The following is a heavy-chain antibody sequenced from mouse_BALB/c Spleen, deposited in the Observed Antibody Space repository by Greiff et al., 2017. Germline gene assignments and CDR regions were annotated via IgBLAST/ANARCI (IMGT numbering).Heavy chain of an antibody. Sequence: DVQLQESGPGLVKPSQSLSLTCTVTGYSITSDYAWNWIRQFPGNKLEWMGYISYSGSTSYNPSLKSRISITRDTSKNQFFLQLNSVTTEDTATYYCAKRDYDYAMDYWGQGTSVTVSS. CDR2: ISYSGST. CDR3: AKRDYDYAMDY. D-gene: IGHD2-4*01. J-gene: IGHJ4*01. V-gene: IGHV3-2*02. CDR1: GYSITSDYA.